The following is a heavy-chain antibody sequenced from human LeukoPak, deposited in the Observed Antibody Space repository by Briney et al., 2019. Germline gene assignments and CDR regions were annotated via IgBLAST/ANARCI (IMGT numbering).Heavy chain of an antibody. J-gene: IGHJ4*02. D-gene: IGHD2-8*01. CDR2: ISAQHGQT. Sequence: ASVKVTCKASGYKFTNYSISWVRQAPGQGLEWMGWISAQHGQTEYAPNSQDRVTMTTDTYTNTAYMELRSLRSDDTAVYYCAGSLGYCTSNVCYLKYWGQGTLVTVSS. CDR3: AGSLGYCTSNVCYLKY. CDR1: GYKFTNYS. V-gene: IGHV1-18*01.